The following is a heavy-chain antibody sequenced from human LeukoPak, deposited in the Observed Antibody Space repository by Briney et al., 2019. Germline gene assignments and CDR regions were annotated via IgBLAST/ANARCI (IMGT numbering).Heavy chain of an antibody. CDR1: GYIFSVYY. D-gene: IGHD6-13*01. J-gene: IGHJ5*02. CDR2: INTNSGGT. CDR3: ARGSGSSWYDH. Sequence: GASVMVSCKTSGYIFSVYYIHWMRQAPGQGLEWMGWINTNSGGTKSAQNFQGRVTMTRDTSISTAYMELSSLTSDDTAVYYCARGSGSSWYDHWGQGTLVTVSS. V-gene: IGHV1-2*02.